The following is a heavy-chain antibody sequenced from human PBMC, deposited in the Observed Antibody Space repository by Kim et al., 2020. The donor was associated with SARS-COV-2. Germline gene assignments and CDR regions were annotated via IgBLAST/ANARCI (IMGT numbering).Heavy chain of an antibody. D-gene: IGHD5-12*01. J-gene: IGHJ3*02. CDR3: AKVREMATSDAFDI. V-gene: IGHV3-33*06. Sequence: DSGKGRCTSSRDNYKNTLYLKMNSLRAEDTAVYYCAKVREMATSDAFDIWGQGTMVTVSS.